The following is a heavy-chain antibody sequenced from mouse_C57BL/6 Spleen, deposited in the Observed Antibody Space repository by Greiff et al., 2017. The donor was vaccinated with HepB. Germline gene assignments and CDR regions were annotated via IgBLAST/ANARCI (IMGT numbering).Heavy chain of an antibody. J-gene: IGHJ3*01. CDR2: IDPSDSYT. CDR1: GYTFTSYW. Sequence: VKLQESGAELVMPGASVKLSCKASGYTFTSYWMHWVKQRPGQGLEWIGEIDPSDSYTNYNQKFKGKSTLTVDKSSSTAYMQLSSLTSEDSAVYYCARGEFTFWGQGTLVTVSA. V-gene: IGHV1-69*01. CDR3: ARGEFTF.